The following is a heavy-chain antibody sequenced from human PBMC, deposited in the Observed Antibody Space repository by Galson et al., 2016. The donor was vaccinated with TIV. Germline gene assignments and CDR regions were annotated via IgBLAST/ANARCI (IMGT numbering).Heavy chain of an antibody. CDR2: IIPIINKV. CDR3: ATEGDTGYDERSDACHI. Sequence: SVKVSCKVSGGTFSSYTFSWVRQAPGQGLEWMGRIIPIINKVDYTQKLQGRVTIIADKSTSTVYMELSSLRSEDTAVYYCATEGDTGYDERSDACHIWGQETMVTVSS. CDR1: GGTFSSYT. D-gene: IGHD5-12*01. V-gene: IGHV1-69*02. J-gene: IGHJ3*02.